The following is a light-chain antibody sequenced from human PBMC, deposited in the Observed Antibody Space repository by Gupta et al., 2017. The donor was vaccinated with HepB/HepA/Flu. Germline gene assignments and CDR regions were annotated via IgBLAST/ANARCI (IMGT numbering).Light chain of an antibody. Sequence: EIVLTQSPCTLSLSPGERATLSCRASQSVRSSYLAWYQQKPGQAPRLLIYGASSRATGIPDRFSGSGSGTEFTLTISRLEPEDFAVYYCQQDCRSPQTFGQGTKVEIK. CDR2: GAS. J-gene: IGKJ1*01. V-gene: IGKV3-20*01. CDR1: QSVRSSY. CDR3: QQDCRSPQT.